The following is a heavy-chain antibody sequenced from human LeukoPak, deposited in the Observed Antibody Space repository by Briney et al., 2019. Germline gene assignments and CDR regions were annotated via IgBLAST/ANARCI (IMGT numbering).Heavy chain of an antibody. V-gene: IGHV4-61*01. CDR3: ARPGVTGADAFDI. CDR1: AYSISSSYY. D-gene: IGHD2-21*02. Sequence: SETLSLTCAVSAYSISSSYYWSWIRQPPGKGLEWIGYIYYSGSTNYNPSLKSRVTISVDTSKNQFSLKLSSVTAADTAVYYCARPGVTGADAFDIWGQGTMVTVSS. J-gene: IGHJ3*02. CDR2: IYYSGST.